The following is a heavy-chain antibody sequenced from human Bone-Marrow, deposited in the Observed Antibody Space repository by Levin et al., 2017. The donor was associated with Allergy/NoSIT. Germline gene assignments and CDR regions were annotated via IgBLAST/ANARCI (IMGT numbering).Heavy chain of an antibody. V-gene: IGHV3-72*01. CDR3: VRATTDYYYDY. J-gene: IGHJ4*02. CDR2: IRKKGDRYST. D-gene: IGHD2/OR15-2a*01. Sequence: GSLRLSCAASGFTFSDHFMDWVRQAPGKGLEWVGRIRKKGDRYSTEYAASVKGRFTISRDDSKKSLYVQLNSLKTEDTAVYYCVRATTDYYYDYWGQGTLVTVSS. CDR1: GFTFSDHF.